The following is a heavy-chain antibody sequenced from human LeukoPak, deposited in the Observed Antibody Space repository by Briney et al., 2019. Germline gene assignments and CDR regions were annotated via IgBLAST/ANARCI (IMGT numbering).Heavy chain of an antibody. D-gene: IGHD1-7*01. Sequence: PGGSPSPYWPALGFTHQRCYIIRVRQAPGKGLEWVSLIYGGGGTFYADSVKGRFTISRHNFENTLYLQMNNLRSEDTAVYYCARVVFGTADGNYITDCGQGTLVTVSS. CDR1: GFTHQRCY. CDR3: ARVVFGTADGNYITD. V-gene: IGHV3-53*04. J-gene: IGHJ4*02. CDR2: IYGGGGT.